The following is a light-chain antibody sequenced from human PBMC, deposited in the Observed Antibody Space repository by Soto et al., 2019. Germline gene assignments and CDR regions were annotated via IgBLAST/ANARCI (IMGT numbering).Light chain of an antibody. CDR1: QDISNY. Sequence: DIQMTQSPSSLSASVGDRVTITCQASQDISNYLNWYQQKPGKAPKLLIYAASNLETGVPSRFSGNGSGTDFTFTISSLQPEDIATYYCQQCDSLPTFGGGTKVEIK. J-gene: IGKJ4*01. V-gene: IGKV1-33*01. CDR3: QQCDSLPT. CDR2: AAS.